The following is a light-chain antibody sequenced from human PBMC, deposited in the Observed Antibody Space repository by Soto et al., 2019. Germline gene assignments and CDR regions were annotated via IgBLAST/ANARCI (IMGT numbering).Light chain of an antibody. J-gene: IGKJ5*01. Sequence: EIVLTQSPATLSLSPGERAILSCRASQSVSTFLAWFQQKPGQPPRPLIYIAYNRTTGIPARFSCSGSGTDFALTISSLEPEDFAVCYCQQRGDWPPITFGQGTRLEI. CDR2: IAY. CDR1: QSVSTF. CDR3: QQRGDWPPIT. V-gene: IGKV3-11*01.